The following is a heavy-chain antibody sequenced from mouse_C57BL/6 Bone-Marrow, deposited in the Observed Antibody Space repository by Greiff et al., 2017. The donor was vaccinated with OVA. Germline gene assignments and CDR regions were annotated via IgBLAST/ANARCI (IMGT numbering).Heavy chain of an antibody. V-gene: IGHV1-85*01. Sequence: VQLQQSGPELVKPGASVKLSCKASGYTFTSYDINWVKQRPGQGLEWIGWIYPRDGSTKYNEKFKGKATLTVDTSSSTAYMELHSLTSEDSAVYFCARWDYGNSQAWFAYWGQGTLVTVSA. CDR3: ARWDYGNSQAWFAY. CDR1: GYTFTSYD. D-gene: IGHD2-1*01. CDR2: IYPRDGST. J-gene: IGHJ3*01.